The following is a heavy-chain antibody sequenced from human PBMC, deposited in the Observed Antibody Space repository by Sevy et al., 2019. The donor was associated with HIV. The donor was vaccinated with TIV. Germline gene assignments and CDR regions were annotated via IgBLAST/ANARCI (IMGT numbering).Heavy chain of an antibody. Sequence: SETLSLTCTVSGGSISSSSYYWGWIRQPPGKGLEWIGSIYYSGSTYYNPSLKSRVTLSVDTSKNQFSLKLSSVTAAETAVYYCARQYYYGSGSYPEYFQHWGQGTLVTVSS. D-gene: IGHD3-10*01. CDR3: ARQYYYGSGSYPEYFQH. CDR2: IYYSGST. CDR1: GGSISSSSYY. J-gene: IGHJ1*01. V-gene: IGHV4-39*01.